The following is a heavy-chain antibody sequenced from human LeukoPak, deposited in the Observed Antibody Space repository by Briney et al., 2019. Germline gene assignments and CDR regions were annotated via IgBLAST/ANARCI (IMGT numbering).Heavy chain of an antibody. Sequence: SETLSLTCTVSGGSISSYYWSWIRQPPGKGLEWIGYIYYSGITNYNPPLKSRVAISVDTSKKQFSLKLSSVTAADTAVYYCARDGDYYDSSGYYLAYWGQGTLVTVSS. CDR3: ARDGDYYDSSGYYLAY. J-gene: IGHJ4*02. CDR2: IYYSGIT. V-gene: IGHV4-59*01. CDR1: GGSISSYY. D-gene: IGHD3-22*01.